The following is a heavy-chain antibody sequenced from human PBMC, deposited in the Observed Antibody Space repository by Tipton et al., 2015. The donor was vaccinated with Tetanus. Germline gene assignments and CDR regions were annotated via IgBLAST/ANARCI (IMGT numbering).Heavy chain of an antibody. CDR3: ARTPDYYYGMDV. CDR2: IYYSGST. CDR1: GDSLSNGDYY. J-gene: IGHJ6*02. Sequence: TLSLTCTVSGDSLSNGDYYWSWIRQPSGKGLESIGYIYYSGSTYYNPSLKSRVTISTDKSKNQVSLRLNSVTAADTAVYFCARTPDYYYGMDVWGQGTTVTVSS. V-gene: IGHV4-30-4*01.